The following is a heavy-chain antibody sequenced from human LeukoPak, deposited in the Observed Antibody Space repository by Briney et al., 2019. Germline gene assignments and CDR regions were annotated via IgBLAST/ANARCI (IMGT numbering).Heavy chain of an antibody. V-gene: IGHV4-4*07. CDR2: IYTSGST. J-gene: IGHJ4*02. Sequence: SETLSLTCTVSGGSISSYYWSWIRQPAGKGLEWIGRIYTSGSTNYNPSLKSRVTMSVDTSKNQFSLKLSSVTAADAAVYYCVGAAAGTGAVDYWGQGTLVTVSS. CDR1: GGSISSYY. D-gene: IGHD6-13*01. CDR3: VGAAAGTGAVDY.